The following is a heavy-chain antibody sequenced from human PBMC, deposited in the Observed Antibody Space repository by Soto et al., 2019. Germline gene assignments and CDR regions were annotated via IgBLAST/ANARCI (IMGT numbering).Heavy chain of an antibody. CDR1: GGTFNTFA. J-gene: IGHJ4*02. D-gene: IGHD3-22*01. V-gene: IGHV1-69*01. CDR3: ARFSPPRGYYAY. CDR2: IIPMFGTA. Sequence: QVQLVQSGAEVKKPGSSVKVSCMASGGTFNTFAISWVRQAPGQGRECMGGIIPMFGTAHYAQKFQGRVTITADESTRTVYMELSSLRSEDTAVYYCARFSPPRGYYAYWGQGTLVSVSS.